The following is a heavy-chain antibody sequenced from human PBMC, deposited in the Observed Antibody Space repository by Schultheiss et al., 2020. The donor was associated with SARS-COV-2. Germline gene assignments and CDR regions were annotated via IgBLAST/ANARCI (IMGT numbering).Heavy chain of an antibody. J-gene: IGHJ4*02. V-gene: IGHV3-21*01. CDR3: ARATPTTVTAY. CDR2: IGSTGGSI. Sequence: GGSLRLSCAASGFTFSSYIMNWVRQAPGKGLEWVSSIGSTGGSIYFADSLKGRFTISRDNTKNSLYLQMNSLRAEDTAVYYCARATPTTVTAYWGQGTLVTVSS. D-gene: IGHD4-17*01. CDR1: GFTFSSYI.